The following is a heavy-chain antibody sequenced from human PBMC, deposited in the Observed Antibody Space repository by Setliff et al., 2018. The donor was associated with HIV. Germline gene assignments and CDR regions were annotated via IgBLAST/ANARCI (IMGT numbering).Heavy chain of an antibody. V-gene: IGHV3-23*01. CDR2: ISDSGDNT. J-gene: IGHJ4*02. CDR1: GFPFSTYA. D-gene: IGHD6-13*01. CDR3: AKTIAALDY. Sequence: PGGSLRLSCAASGFPFSTYAMNWVRQAPGTGLEWVSAISDSGDNTYYADSVKGRFTISRDNSRDTLYLQMNSLRVEDTAVYFCAKTIAALDYWGQGTLVTVSS.